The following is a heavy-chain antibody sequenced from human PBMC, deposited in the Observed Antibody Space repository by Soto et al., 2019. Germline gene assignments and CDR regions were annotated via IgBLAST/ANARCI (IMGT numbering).Heavy chain of an antibody. D-gene: IGHD6-13*01. J-gene: IGHJ1*01. CDR1: GYTFTNYG. CDR2: ISGYNGNT. CDR3: ARGGSSWSAEYYQH. V-gene: IGHV1-18*01. Sequence: QVQLVQSGAEVKKPGASVKVSCKASGYTFTNYGISWVRQAPGQGPEWMGWISGYNGNTNYAQTLQGRVTMTTDTSTSTAYRDLRSLRSDDTAVYYCARGGSSWSAEYYQHWGQGTLVIVSS.